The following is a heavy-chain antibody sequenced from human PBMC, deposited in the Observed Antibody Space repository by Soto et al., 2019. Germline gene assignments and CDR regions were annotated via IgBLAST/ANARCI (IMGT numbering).Heavy chain of an antibody. J-gene: IGHJ4*02. CDR1: VFTCTNVE. V-gene: IGHV3-48*03. CDR3: AIDYSGSGTYYF. Sequence: LRLSYSASVFTCTNVERNGIRAAPGKGLEWVSYISSTGSTKYYADSVKGRFTISRDNDKNSLYLEMKSLRAEDTAVYYCAIDYSGSGTYYFWGQGTLVTVSS. D-gene: IGHD3-10*01. CDR2: ISSTGSTK.